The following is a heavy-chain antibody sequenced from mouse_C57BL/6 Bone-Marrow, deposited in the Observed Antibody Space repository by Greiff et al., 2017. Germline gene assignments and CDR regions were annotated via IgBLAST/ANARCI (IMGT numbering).Heavy chain of an antibody. CDR2: IDPENGDT. J-gene: IGHJ3*01. CDR3: TRIAY. CDR1: GFNFKDDY. V-gene: IGHV14-4*01. Sequence: EVKLVQPGAELVRPGASVKLSCTASGFNFKDDYMHWVKQRPEQGLEWIGWIDPENGDTEYASKFQGKATITVDTSSNTAYLQLSSLTSEDTAVYYCTRIAYWGQGTLVTVSA.